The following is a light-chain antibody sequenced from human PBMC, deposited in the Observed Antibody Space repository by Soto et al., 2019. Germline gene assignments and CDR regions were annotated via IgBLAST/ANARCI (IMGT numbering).Light chain of an antibody. J-gene: IGKJ3*01. CDR3: QQADTFPFP. V-gene: IGKV1-12*01. CDR2: AAS. Sequence: DIQMTQSPSSMSASVGDRVTITCRASQDISGLLAWYQQKPGKAPKLLIYAASTLHSGVPSRFSGSEAGAEFALTISSLQPDDFATYYCQQADTFPFPFGPGTRVDIK. CDR1: QDISGL.